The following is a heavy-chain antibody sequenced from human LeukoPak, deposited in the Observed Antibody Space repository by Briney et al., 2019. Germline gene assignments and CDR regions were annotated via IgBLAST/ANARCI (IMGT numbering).Heavy chain of an antibody. CDR2: ITPMFGTA. J-gene: IGHJ4*02. CDR1: GGSFSSYA. D-gene: IGHD3-22*01. V-gene: IGHV1-69*13. CDR3: VRDGSYYDSSGYYYLY. Sequence: ASVKVSCEASGGSFSSYAISWVRQAPGQGLEWMGGITPMFGTANYAQKFQGRVTIAADESTSTAYMKLGSLRSEDTAVYYCVRDGSYYDSSGYYYLYWGQGTLVTVSS.